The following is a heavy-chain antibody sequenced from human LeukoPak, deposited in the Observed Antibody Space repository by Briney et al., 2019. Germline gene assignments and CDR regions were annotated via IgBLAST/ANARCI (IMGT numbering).Heavy chain of an antibody. D-gene: IGHD6-19*01. Sequence: GGSLRLSCAASGFTFSSYAMSWVRQAPGKGLGWVSASSGSGGSTYYADSVKGRFTISRDNSKNTLHLQMNSLRAEDTAVYYCARGGTGIGSGWSYYYYYYYMDVWGKGTTVTVSS. J-gene: IGHJ6*03. CDR2: SSGSGGST. CDR1: GFTFSSYA. V-gene: IGHV3-23*01. CDR3: ARGGTGIGSGWSYYYYYYYMDV.